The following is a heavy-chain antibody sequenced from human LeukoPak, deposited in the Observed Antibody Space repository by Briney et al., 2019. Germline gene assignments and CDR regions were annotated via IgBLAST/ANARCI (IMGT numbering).Heavy chain of an antibody. D-gene: IGHD3-10*01. J-gene: IGHJ4*02. CDR2: IKQDGSEK. CDR3: ARDSTGPYYYGSGSETNFDY. Sequence: GGTLRLSCAVSGFTFSNYGMSWVRQTPGKGLEWVANIKQDGSEKYYVDSVKGRFTISRDNAKNSLYLQMNSLRAEDTAVYYCARDSTGPYYYGSGSETNFDYWGQGTLVTVSS. CDR1: GFTFSNYG. V-gene: IGHV3-7*01.